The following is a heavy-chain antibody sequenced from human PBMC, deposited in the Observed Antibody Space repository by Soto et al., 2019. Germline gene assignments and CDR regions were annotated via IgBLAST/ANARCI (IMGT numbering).Heavy chain of an antibody. CDR3: ATLPPRIVVRLASFPT. CDR2: INHSGST. J-gene: IGHJ5*02. Sequence: EDLCLPRGGLGGALRGCEQTLFRQPPGEGLEWIGEINHSGSTNYNPSLKSRVTISVDKSNNQFSLRLNSVTAADTAMYYCATLPPRIVVRLASFPTWGQGTLVTVSS. D-gene: IGHD2-15*01. V-gene: IGHV4-34*01. CDR1: GGALRGCE.